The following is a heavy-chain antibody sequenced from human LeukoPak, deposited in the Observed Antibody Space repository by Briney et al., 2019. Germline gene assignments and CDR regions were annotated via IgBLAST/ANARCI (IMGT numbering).Heavy chain of an antibody. CDR1: GGSISSGGYY. CDR3: ARIHCSGGSCYVPDP. D-gene: IGHD2-15*01. J-gene: IGHJ5*02. CDR2: IYYSGST. Sequence: SETLSLTCTVSGGSISSGGYYWSWIRQHPGKGLEWIGYIYYSGSTYYNPSLKSRVTISVDTSENQFSLKLSSVTAADTAVYYCARIHCSGGSCYVPDPWGQGTLVTVSS. V-gene: IGHV4-31*03.